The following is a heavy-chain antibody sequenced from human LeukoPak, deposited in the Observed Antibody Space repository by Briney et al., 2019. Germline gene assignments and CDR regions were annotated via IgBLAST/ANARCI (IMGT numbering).Heavy chain of an antibody. Sequence: ASVKVSCKASGYTFTGYGISWVRQAPGQGLEWMGWISAYNRNTNYAQKLQGRVTMTTDTSTSTAYMELRSLRSDDTAVYYCARAASYCSSTSCYAQPGLDNPNYFDYWGQGTLVTVSS. CDR1: GYTFTGYG. J-gene: IGHJ4*02. CDR2: ISAYNRNT. V-gene: IGHV1-18*01. D-gene: IGHD2-2*01. CDR3: ARAASYCSSTSCYAQPGLDNPNYFDY.